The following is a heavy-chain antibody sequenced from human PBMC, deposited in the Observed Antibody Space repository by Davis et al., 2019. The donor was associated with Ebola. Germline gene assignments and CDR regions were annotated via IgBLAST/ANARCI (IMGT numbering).Heavy chain of an antibody. D-gene: IGHD3-22*01. CDR3: AREAYYYDSTGYYYDIPDLFDY. CDR1: GFTFSDYY. CDR2: ISSNSTNK. V-gene: IGHV3-11*06. J-gene: IGHJ4*02. Sequence: PGGSLRLSCAASGFTFSDYYMSWIRQAPGKGPEWVSYISSNSTNKKYADSVKGRFTISRDDAKNSLYLQINGLRAEDTAVYYCAREAYYYDSTGYYYDIPDLFDYWGQGTLVTVSS.